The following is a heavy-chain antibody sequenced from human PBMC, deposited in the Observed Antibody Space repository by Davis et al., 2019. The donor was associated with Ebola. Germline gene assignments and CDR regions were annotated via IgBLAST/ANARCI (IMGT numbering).Heavy chain of an antibody. D-gene: IGHD3-9*01. CDR2: INPNSGGT. V-gene: IGHV1-2*06. CDR1: GYTFTNYY. CDR3: ARGNVIDWLFIPHGMDV. J-gene: IGHJ6*04. Sequence: ASVKVSCKASGYTFTNYYMHWVRQAPGQGLEWMGRINPNSGGTNYAQKFQGRVTMTRDTSISTAYMKLSRLRSDDTAVYYCARGNVIDWLFIPHGMDVWGKGTTVTVSS.